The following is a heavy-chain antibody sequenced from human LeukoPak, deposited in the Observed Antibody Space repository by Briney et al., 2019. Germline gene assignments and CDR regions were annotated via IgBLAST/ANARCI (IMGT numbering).Heavy chain of an antibody. CDR1: GGSISSYY. CDR3: ATSGGNSGYDYYFDY. CDR2: IYYSGST. D-gene: IGHD5-12*01. J-gene: IGHJ4*02. Sequence: SETLSLTCTVSGGSISSYYWSWIRQPPGKGLEWIGYIYYSGSTNYNPSLKSRVTISVDTSKNQFPLKLSSVTAADTAVYYCATSGGNSGYDYYFDYWGQGTLVTVSS. V-gene: IGHV4-59*08.